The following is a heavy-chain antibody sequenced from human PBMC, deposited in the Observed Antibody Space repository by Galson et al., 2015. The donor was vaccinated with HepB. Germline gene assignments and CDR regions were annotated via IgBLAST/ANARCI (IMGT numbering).Heavy chain of an antibody. CDR3: AKVLGATGPDY. Sequence: SLRLSCAASGFIFSDHYMDWVRQAPGKALEWVGRIRKEVNSYTTEYAASVKGRFTISRDDSKNSLYLQMNSLGTEDTAVYYCAKVLGATGPDYWGQGTLVTVSS. CDR1: GFIFSDHY. V-gene: IGHV3-72*01. CDR2: IRKEVNSYTT. D-gene: IGHD1-26*01. J-gene: IGHJ4*02.